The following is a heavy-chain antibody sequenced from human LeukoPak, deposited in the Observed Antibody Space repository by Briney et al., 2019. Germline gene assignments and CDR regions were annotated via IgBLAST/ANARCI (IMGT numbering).Heavy chain of an antibody. CDR2: ISGSGGST. CDR1: GFTFSSYA. J-gene: IGHJ4*02. CDR3: AKDDCSSTSCYTGIDY. D-gene: IGHD2-2*02. Sequence: GGSLRLSCAASGFTFSSYAMSWVRQAPGKGLEWVSAISGSGGSTYYADSVKGRFTISRDNSKNTLYLQMNSLRAEDTAVYYCAKDDCSSTSCYTGIDYWGQGTLVTVSS. V-gene: IGHV3-23*01.